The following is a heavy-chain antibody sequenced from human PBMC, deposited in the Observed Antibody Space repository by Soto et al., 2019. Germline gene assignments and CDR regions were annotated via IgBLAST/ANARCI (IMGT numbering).Heavy chain of an antibody. CDR3: ARDPHRGHIDP. D-gene: IGHD2-21*01. CDR2: IWYDGSNK. J-gene: IGHJ6*02. V-gene: IGHV3-33*01. CDR1: GFTFSNYG. Sequence: GGSLRLSCAASGFTFSNYGMHWVRQAPGKGLEWVAIIWYDGSNKYYVDSVKGRLIISRDNSKNTLYLQMNSLRAEDTAVYYCARDPHRGHIDPWGQGTTVTVSS.